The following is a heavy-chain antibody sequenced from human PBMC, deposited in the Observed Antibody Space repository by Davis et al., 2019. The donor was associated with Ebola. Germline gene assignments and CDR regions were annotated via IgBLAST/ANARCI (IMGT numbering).Heavy chain of an antibody. CDR2: YYYTGST. CDR1: GAFVSSGGHS. J-gene: IGHJ6*04. D-gene: IGHD4-17*01. V-gene: IGHV4-30-4*07. Sequence: MPSESLSLTCAVSGAFVSSGGHSWIWIRQPPGNGLEWIGNYYYTGSTYYSPSLRSRVTISVDTFKNQFSLKLTSVTAADTAVYYCARGWPSSVTTDFYAMDAWGKGTTVIVSS. CDR3: ARGWPSSVTTDFYAMDA.